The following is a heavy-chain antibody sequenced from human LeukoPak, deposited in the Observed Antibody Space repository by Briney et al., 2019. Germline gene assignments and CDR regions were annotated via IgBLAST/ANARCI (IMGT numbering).Heavy chain of an antibody. CDR3: ARRSMTARYFDL. CDR2: IYYSGST. CDR1: GGSINSYY. J-gene: IGHJ2*01. Sequence: SETLSLTCTVSGGSINSYYWSWIRQPPGEGLEWIGYIYYSGSTNYNPSLKSRVTISIDTSKNQFSLRLSSVTAADTAVYYCARRSMTARYFDLWGRGTLVTVSS. V-gene: IGHV4-59*01.